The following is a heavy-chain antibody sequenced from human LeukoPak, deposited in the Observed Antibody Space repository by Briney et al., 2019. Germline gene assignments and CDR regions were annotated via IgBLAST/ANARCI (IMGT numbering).Heavy chain of an antibody. Sequence: GESLKIACKGSGYSFTSYWIGWVRQMPGKGLEWMGIFYLGDSDTRYSPSFQGQVTISADKSISTAYLQWSSLKASDTAMYYCARGAAGTGAPNWFDPWGQGTLVTVSS. CDR3: ARGAAGTGAPNWFDP. J-gene: IGHJ5*02. V-gene: IGHV5-51*01. CDR2: FYLGDSDT. CDR1: GYSFTSYW. D-gene: IGHD6-13*01.